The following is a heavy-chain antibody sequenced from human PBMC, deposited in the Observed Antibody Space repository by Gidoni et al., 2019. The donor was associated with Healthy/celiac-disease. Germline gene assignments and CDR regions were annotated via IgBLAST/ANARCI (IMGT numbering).Heavy chain of an antibody. D-gene: IGHD1-26*01. J-gene: IGHJ4*02. Sequence: GRFTISRDNAKNSLYLQMNSLRDEDTAVYYCARSVVGARGYFDYWGQGTLVTVSS. V-gene: IGHV3-48*02. CDR3: ARSVVGARGYFDY.